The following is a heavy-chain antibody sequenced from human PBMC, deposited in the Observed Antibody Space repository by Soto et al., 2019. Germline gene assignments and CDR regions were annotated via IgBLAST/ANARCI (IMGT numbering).Heavy chain of an antibody. V-gene: IGHV3-11*01. CDR3: ARDEDYYDSSGYLAFDI. D-gene: IGHD3-22*01. CDR1: GFTFSDYY. J-gene: IGHJ3*02. Sequence: PGGSLRLSCAASGFTFSDYYMSWIRQAPGKGLEWVSYISSSGSTIYYADSVKGRFTISRDNAKNSLYLQMNSLRAEDTAVYYCARDEDYYDSSGYLAFDIWGQGTMVTVSS. CDR2: ISSSGSTI.